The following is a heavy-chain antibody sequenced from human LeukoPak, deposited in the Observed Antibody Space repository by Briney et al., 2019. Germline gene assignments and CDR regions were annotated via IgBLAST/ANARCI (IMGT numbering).Heavy chain of an antibody. V-gene: IGHV4-39*01. Sequence: SETLSLTCTVSGCSISSSSYYWGWIRQPPGKGLEWIGSIHYSGSTYYNPSLKSRVTISVDTSENQFSLRLSSVTAADMAVCYCARHKYLSLAAPLDSWGQGTLVTVSS. CDR1: GCSISSSSYY. D-gene: IGHD6-6*01. J-gene: IGHJ4*02. CDR2: IHYSGST. CDR3: ARHKYLSLAAPLDS.